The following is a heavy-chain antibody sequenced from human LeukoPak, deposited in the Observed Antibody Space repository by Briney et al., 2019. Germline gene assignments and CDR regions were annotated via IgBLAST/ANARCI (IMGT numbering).Heavy chain of an antibody. Sequence: PGTSLRLSCAASGFTFSTFSMHWVRQAPGKGLEWVTIISKDGSTRYYADSVKGRFTISRDNSKNTVHLQMNNLRSEDTAVYYCVRDSGLFDYWGQGTLVTVSS. CDR2: ISKDGSTR. CDR1: GFTFSTFS. V-gene: IGHV3-30*04. J-gene: IGHJ4*02. CDR3: VRDSGLFDY.